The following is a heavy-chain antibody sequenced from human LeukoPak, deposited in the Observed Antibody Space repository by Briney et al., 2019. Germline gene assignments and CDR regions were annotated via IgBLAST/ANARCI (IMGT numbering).Heavy chain of an antibody. D-gene: IGHD3-22*01. V-gene: IGHV3-53*01. CDR1: GFSVGSNY. Sequence: PGGSLRLSCAASGFSVGSNYMNWVRQAAGKGLEWVSVIDSGGSTYYADSVKGRFTISRDKSKNTLYLQVNSLRAEDTAVYYCARDGNDYYESSGYPDYFDYWGQGTLVTVSS. CDR2: IDSGGST. J-gene: IGHJ4*02. CDR3: ARDGNDYYESSGYPDYFDY.